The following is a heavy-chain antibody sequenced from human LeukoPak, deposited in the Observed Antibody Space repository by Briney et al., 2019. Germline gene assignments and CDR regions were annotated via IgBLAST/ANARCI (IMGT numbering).Heavy chain of an antibody. J-gene: IGHJ4*02. V-gene: IGHV4-39*01. CDR3: ARHGRSGTGFDY. D-gene: IGHD6-13*01. CDR2: IYYSGST. Sequence: PSETLSLTCTVSGGSISSSSYYWGWIRQPPGKGLEWIGSIYYSGSTYYNPSLKSRVTISVDTSKNQFSLKLSSVTAADTAVYYCARHGRSGTGFDYWGQGTLVTVSS. CDR1: GGSISSSSYY.